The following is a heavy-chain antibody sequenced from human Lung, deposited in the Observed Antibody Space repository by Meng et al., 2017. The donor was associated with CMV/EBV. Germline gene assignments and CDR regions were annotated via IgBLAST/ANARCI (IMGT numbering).Heavy chain of an antibody. CDR2: IRYDGNYK. CDR1: GFTFTNYG. V-gene: IGHV3-30*02. J-gene: IGHJ3*02. D-gene: IGHD2-15*01. CDR3: ANPGEGGWSTSSCQNAFDM. Sequence: GGPLRLSCAASGFTFTNYGMHWVRQAPGKGPEWVAFIRYDGNYKDYTDSVKGRFTISRDNSKNTLYLQMNSLRPEDTAVYYCANPGEGGWSTSSCQNAFDMWGQGTMVTVSS.